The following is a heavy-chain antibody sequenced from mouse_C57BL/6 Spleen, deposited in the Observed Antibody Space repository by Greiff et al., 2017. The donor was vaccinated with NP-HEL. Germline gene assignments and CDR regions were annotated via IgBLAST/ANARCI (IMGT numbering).Heavy chain of an antibody. D-gene: IGHD2-1*01. Sequence: EVMLVESGGDLVKPGGSLKLSCAASGFTFSSYGMSWVRQTPDKRLEWVATISSGGSYTYYPDSVKGRFTISRDNAKNTLYLQMSSLKSEDTAMNYCARAPGSYYGNSGFDVWGTGTTVTVSS. V-gene: IGHV5-6*01. CDR1: GFTFSSYG. CDR3: ARAPGSYYGNSGFDV. J-gene: IGHJ1*03. CDR2: ISSGGSYT.